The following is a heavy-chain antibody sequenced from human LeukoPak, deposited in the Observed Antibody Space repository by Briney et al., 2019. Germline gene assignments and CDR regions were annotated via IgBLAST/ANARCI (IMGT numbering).Heavy chain of an antibody. CDR3: ARDIVVVPAAMERLFDY. CDR1: GFTFSSYA. V-gene: IGHV3-30-3*01. D-gene: IGHD2-2*01. Sequence: GGSLRLSCAASGFTFSSYAMHWVRQAPGKGLEWVAVISYDGSNKYYADSVKGRFTISRDNSKNTLYLQMNSLRAEDTAVYYCARDIVVVPAAMERLFDYWGQGTLVTVSS. J-gene: IGHJ4*02. CDR2: ISYDGSNK.